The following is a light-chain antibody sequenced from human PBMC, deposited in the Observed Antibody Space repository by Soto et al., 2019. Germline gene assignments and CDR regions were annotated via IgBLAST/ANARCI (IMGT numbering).Light chain of an antibody. J-gene: IGLJ2*01. Sequence: QSVLTQPPSASGSPGQSVTISCTGTSSDVGGYNYVSWYQQHPGKAPKLMIYEVSKRPSGVPDRFSGSKSGNTASLTVSGLQAEDEADYYCSSYAVSTLVVFGGGTKLTGL. CDR1: SSDVGGYNY. V-gene: IGLV2-8*01. CDR2: EVS. CDR3: SSYAVSTLVV.